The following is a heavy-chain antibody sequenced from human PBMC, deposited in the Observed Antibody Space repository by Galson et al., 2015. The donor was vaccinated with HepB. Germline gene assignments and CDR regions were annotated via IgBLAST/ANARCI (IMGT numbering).Heavy chain of an antibody. Sequence: SLRLSCAASGFTFSDYYMTWIRQAPGKGLEWLSYISHTSIYTNYADSVKGRFTISRHNSKNTLYLQMNSLRAEDTAVYYCARASYALYSSGWDGNAFDVWGQGTMVTVSS. V-gene: IGHV3-11*05. D-gene: IGHD6-19*01. J-gene: IGHJ3*01. CDR3: ARASYALYSSGWDGNAFDV. CDR2: ISHTSIYT. CDR1: GFTFSDYY.